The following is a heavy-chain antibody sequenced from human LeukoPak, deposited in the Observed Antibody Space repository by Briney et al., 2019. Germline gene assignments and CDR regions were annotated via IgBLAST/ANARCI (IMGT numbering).Heavy chain of an antibody. J-gene: IGHJ4*02. CDR2: INPNSGGP. CDR1: GYTFTGYY. D-gene: IGHD2-15*01. V-gene: IGHV1-2*02. CDR3: ARDSQAFCSGVSCLNYFDY. Sequence: GASVKVSCKASGYTFTGYYIHWVRQAPGQGLEWMGWINPNSGGPNYAQKFQGRVTMTRDTSISTAYMEMSRLRSDDTAVYYCARDSQAFCSGVSCLNYFDYWGQGTLVTVSS.